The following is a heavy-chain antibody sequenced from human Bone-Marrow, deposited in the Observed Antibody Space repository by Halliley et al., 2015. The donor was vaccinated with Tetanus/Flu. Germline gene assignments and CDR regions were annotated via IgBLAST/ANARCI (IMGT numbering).Heavy chain of an antibody. CDR1: GYTFTNYY. V-gene: IGHV1-46*01. CDR2: INPGGGHT. Sequence: QLVQSGAEVKKPGASVQVSCQASGYTFTNYYIHWIRQAPGQGLEWMGIINPGGGHTSYAQKFQGRVTLTRDKSTGTVYMDLNSLRPEDTAVYYCAGNGIAVDGLDYWGQGTLVTVSS. CDR3: AGNGIAVDGLDY. J-gene: IGHJ4*02. D-gene: IGHD6-19*01.